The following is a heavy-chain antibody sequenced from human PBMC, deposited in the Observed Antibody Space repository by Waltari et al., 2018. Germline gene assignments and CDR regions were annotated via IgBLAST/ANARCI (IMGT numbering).Heavy chain of an antibody. CDR3: ARQTLGYCTSAACRRLET. J-gene: IGHJ5*02. Sequence: QVQLQESGPGLVRPSESLSLPRDVSGYFINTGSTWRWTRRPPGKGLEWIGNIYHDGTTYYNPSLKHRLMISLDTSKNQFSLRLNFVDVADTAVYYCARQTLGYCTSAACRRLETWGQGILVTVSS. V-gene: IGHV4-38-2*01. CDR2: IYHDGTT. CDR1: GYFINTGST. D-gene: IGHD2-2*03.